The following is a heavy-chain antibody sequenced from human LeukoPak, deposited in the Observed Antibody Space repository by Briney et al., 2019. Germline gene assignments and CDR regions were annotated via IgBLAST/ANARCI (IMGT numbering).Heavy chain of an antibody. Sequence: GGSLRLSCAASGFAVSSNYMNWVRQAPGQGLEWVSVIYSGGNTYYADSVKGRFTISRDNSKNTVYLQMNSLRAEDTAVYYCAREYYYDSSGPFDYWDQGTLVTVSS. CDR2: IYSGGNT. CDR1: GFAVSSNY. V-gene: IGHV3-53*01. J-gene: IGHJ4*02. CDR3: AREYYYDSSGPFDY. D-gene: IGHD3-22*01.